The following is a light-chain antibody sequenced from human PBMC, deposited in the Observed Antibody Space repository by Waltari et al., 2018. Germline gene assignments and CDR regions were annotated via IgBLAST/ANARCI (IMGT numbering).Light chain of an antibody. Sequence: QSVLTQPPSASGTPGQRVTISCSGGSSNIGSNVVTWYQQFPGTATKLLIYSSSPRPSGVPDRFSGSKSGTSASLAISGLQSEDEADFYCASWDDSLNGWVFGGGTKLTVL. CDR2: SSS. CDR1: SSNIGSNV. V-gene: IGLV1-44*01. CDR3: ASWDDSLNGWV. J-gene: IGLJ3*02.